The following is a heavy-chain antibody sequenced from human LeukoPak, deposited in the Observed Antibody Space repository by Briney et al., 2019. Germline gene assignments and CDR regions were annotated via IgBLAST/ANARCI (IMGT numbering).Heavy chain of an antibody. V-gene: IGHV3-74*01. Sequence: GGSLRLSCAASGFTFSSYWMHWVRQAPGKGLVWVSRINSDGSSTTYADSVKGRFTISRGNAKNTLYLQMNSLRAEDTAVYYCARGPSSSWPTLDYWGQGTLVAVSS. J-gene: IGHJ4*02. CDR2: INSDGSST. CDR1: GFTFSSYW. CDR3: ARGPSSSWPTLDY. D-gene: IGHD6-13*01.